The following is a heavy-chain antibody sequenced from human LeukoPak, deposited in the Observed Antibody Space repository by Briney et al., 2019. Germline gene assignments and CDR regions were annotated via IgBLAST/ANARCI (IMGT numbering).Heavy chain of an antibody. Sequence: GGSLRLSCAASGFTFSNYAMSWARQAPGKGLDWVAAISGSGGSTYYADSVKGRFTISRDNSKNTLYLQMNSLRAEDTAVYYYTKGTIWLPFDYWGQGTLVTVSS. CDR1: GFTFSNYA. D-gene: IGHD5-18*01. CDR2: ISGSGGST. CDR3: TKGTIWLPFDY. V-gene: IGHV3-23*01. J-gene: IGHJ4*02.